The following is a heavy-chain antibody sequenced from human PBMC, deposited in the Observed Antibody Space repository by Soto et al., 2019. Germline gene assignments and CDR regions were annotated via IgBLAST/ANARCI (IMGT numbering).Heavy chain of an antibody. CDR2: IYHNRRP. CDR3: ASDFAYFDS. D-gene: IGHD3-3*01. Sequence: SETRSLTCTVAGGSFKSGSYSWGWIRQPPVKGREWSGYIYHNRRPSKNPTLRSRASISIDTSKNKFSLNLDSVNSAATAVYFCASDFAYFDSWGQGTLVTVSS. CDR1: GGSFKSGSYS. J-gene: IGHJ4*02. V-gene: IGHV4-61*01.